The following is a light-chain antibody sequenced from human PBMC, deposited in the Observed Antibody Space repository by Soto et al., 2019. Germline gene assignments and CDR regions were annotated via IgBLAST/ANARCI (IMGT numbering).Light chain of an antibody. CDR2: EAS. V-gene: IGKV1-5*01. J-gene: IGKJ1*01. CDR1: QSIYKW. Sequence: DIQMPPSPSTLSASVGDRVTITCRASQSIYKWLAWYQQKPGKAPHRLIYEASNLENGDPSRFSGSGAETDFTLTSSSLQPDDAATQYCQQYNTYWTFGQGTKVEIK. CDR3: QQYNTYWT.